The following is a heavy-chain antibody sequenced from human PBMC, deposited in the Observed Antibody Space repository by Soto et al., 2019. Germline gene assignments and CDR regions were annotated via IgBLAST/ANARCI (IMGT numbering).Heavy chain of an antibody. CDR1: GGTFSSYA. J-gene: IGHJ6*02. D-gene: IGHD2-2*01. Sequence: QVQLVQSGAEVKKPGSSVKVSCKASGGTFSSYAISWVRQAPGQGLEWMGGIIPIFGTANYAQKFQDRVTMTSDESKSTANMELSSRRAEDTAAYYCSGSSMTLDRGAGYTIDVWGQGTPVTVSS. CDR2: IIPIFGTA. V-gene: IGHV1-69*01. CDR3: SGSSMTLDRGAGYTIDV.